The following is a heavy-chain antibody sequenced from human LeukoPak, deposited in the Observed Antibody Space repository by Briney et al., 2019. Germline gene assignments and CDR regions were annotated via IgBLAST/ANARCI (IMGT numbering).Heavy chain of an antibody. Sequence: PSETLSPTCTVSGGSISSYYWSWIRQPPGKGLEWIGYIYYSGSTNYNPSLKSRVTISVDTSKNQFSLKLSSVTAADTAVYYCARSSDQHDYGDYNDAFDIWGQGTMVTVSS. CDR2: IYYSGST. CDR1: GGSISSYY. CDR3: ARSSDQHDYGDYNDAFDI. J-gene: IGHJ3*02. D-gene: IGHD4-17*01. V-gene: IGHV4-59*01.